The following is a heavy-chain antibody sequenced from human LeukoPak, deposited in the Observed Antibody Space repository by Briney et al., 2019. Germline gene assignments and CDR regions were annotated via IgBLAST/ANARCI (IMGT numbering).Heavy chain of an antibody. J-gene: IGHJ3*02. CDR1: GGSISSGSYY. D-gene: IGHD3-10*01. CDR2: IYTSGST. V-gene: IGHV4-61*02. CDR3: APPLWFGELSDAFDI. Sequence: SETLSLTCTVSGGSISSGSYYWSWIRQPAVKGLEWIGRIYTSGSTNYNPSLKSRVTISVDTSKNQFSLKLSSVIAADTAVYYCAPPLWFGELSDAFDIWGQGTMVTVSS.